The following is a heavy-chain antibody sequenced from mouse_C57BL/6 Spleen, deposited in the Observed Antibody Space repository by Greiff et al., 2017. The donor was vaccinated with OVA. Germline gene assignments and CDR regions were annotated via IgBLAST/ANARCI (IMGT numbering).Heavy chain of an antibody. J-gene: IGHJ2*01. Sequence: QVHVKQPGAELVMPGASVKLSCKASGYTFTSYWMHWVKQRPGQGLEWIGEIDPSDSYTNYNQKFKGKSTLTVDKSSSTAYMQLSSLTSEDSAVYYCARGLGYYFDYWGQGTTLTVSS. CDR1: GYTFTSYW. D-gene: IGHD3-3*01. CDR2: IDPSDSYT. CDR3: ARGLGYYFDY. V-gene: IGHV1-69*01.